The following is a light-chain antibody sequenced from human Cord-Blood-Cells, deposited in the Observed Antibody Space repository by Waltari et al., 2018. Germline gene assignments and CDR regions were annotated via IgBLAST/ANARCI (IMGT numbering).Light chain of an antibody. V-gene: IGLV7-43*01. CDR2: RTS. CDR1: TGAVTRGYY. CDR3: LLYYGGAQV. J-gene: IGLJ2*01. Sequence: QSVVTTEPSLTVSPGGAVTLTCASTTGAVTRGYYPNWFQQKPGQAPRALIYRTSNQRPWTPARFSGSLLGGKAALTQSGVQPEDEAEYSCLLYYGGAQVFGGGTKLTVL.